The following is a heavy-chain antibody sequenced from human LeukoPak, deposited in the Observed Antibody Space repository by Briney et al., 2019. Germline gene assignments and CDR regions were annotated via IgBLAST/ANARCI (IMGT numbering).Heavy chain of an antibody. CDR3: VKDHGWLLYS. CDR1: GFTFSSYA. D-gene: IGHD3-9*01. V-gene: IGHV3-23*01. J-gene: IGHJ4*02. Sequence: GGSLRLSCAASGFTFSSYAMSWVHQAPGKGLEWVSGISLDGATTYYAGSVEGRFTISRDNSKNTLYLQMNSLRADDTAVYYCVKDHGWLLYSWGQGTLVTVSS. CDR2: ISLDGATT.